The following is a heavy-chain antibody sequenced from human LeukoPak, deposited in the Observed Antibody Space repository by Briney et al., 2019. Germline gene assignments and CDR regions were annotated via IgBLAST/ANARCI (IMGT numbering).Heavy chain of an antibody. D-gene: IGHD1-26*01. Sequence: RASVKVSCKASGYTFTTYDINWVRQATGQGLEWMGWMNPNSGNTGYAQKFQGRVTITRDTSASTAYMELSSLRSEDTAVYYCATDPSGSYDGPLGYWGQGTLVTVSS. CDR3: ATDPSGSYDGPLGY. J-gene: IGHJ4*02. V-gene: IGHV1-8*01. CDR1: GYTFTTYD. CDR2: MNPNSGNT.